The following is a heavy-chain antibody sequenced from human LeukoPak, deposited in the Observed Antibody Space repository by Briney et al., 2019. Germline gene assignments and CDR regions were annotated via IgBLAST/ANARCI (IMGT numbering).Heavy chain of an antibody. V-gene: IGHV4-61*02. CDR3: ARMGRIAVAGLDY. CDR2: ISSSGST. J-gene: IGHJ4*02. CDR1: GDSISSGDYY. D-gene: IGHD6-19*01. Sequence: SETLSLTCTVSGDSISSGDYYWSWIRQPAGKGLEWIGRISSSGSTNYNPSLKSRVTISVDTSKNQFSLKLNSVTAADTAVYYCARMGRIAVAGLDYWGQGTLVTVSS.